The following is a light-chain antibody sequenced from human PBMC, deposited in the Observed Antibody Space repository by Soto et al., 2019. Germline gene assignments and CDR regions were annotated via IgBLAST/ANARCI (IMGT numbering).Light chain of an antibody. Sequence: QSALTQPASVSGSPGQSITISCTGTSSDVGGYNYVSWYQQHPGKAPKLMIYDVSNRPSGVSNHFFGSKSGNTASLTISGRHAEDEADYYCSSYTSSSTLGVFGGGTKLTVL. CDR1: SSDVGGYNY. V-gene: IGLV2-14*01. CDR3: SSYTSSSTLGV. J-gene: IGLJ2*01. CDR2: DVS.